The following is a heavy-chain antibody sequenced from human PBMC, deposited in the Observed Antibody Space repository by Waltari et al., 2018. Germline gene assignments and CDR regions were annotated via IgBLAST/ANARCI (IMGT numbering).Heavy chain of an antibody. CDR3: ARGPQGIFGVARGGWFDP. V-gene: IGHV4-34*01. J-gene: IGHJ5*02. CDR1: GGSFSGYY. CDR2: INHSGST. D-gene: IGHD3-3*01. Sequence: QVQLQQWGAGLLKPSETLSLTCAVYGGSFSGYYWSWIRQPPGKGLEWIGEINHSGSTNSTPSLKSRVTISVDTSKNQFSLKLSSVTAADTAVYYCARGPQGIFGVARGGWFDPWGQGTLVTVSS.